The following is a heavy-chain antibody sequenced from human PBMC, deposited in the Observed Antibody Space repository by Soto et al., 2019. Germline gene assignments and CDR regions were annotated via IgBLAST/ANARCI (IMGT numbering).Heavy chain of an antibody. CDR2: IRGNGDSP. D-gene: IGHD5-12*01. CDR3: VKSRGGNNFDFFD. Sequence: GSLRLSCSASGFTFSSYTMHWVRQAPGKGLDYVSGIRGNGDSPFYADSVKGRFTISRDNSKNALYLLMSSLSADDTAVYYCVKSRGGNNFDFFDWGQGALVTVSS. J-gene: IGHJ4*02. V-gene: IGHV3-64D*06. CDR1: GFTFSSYT.